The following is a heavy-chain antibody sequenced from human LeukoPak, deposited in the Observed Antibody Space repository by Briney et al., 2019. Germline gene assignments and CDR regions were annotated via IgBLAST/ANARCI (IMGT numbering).Heavy chain of an antibody. D-gene: IGHD3-9*01. J-gene: IGHJ3*02. Sequence: SVKGRFTVSRDNAQDSLYLQLNNLKAGDTAVYYCARDGYDILTGHHDAFDIWGQGTMVTVSS. V-gene: IGHV3-48*01. CDR3: ARDGYDILTGHHDAFDI.